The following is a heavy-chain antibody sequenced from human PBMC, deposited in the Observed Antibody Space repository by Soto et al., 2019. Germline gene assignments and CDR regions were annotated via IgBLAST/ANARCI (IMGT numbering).Heavy chain of an antibody. CDR3: AKGGADGFCSRGRCYFDS. J-gene: IGHJ4*02. V-gene: IGHV3-9*01. CDR2: ISWNSNII. CDR1: GFTFDDYA. D-gene: IGHD2-15*01. Sequence: DVQLVESGGGLVQPGRSLRLSCAASGFTFDDYAMHWVRRVPGKGLEWVSSISWNSNIIGYADSVKGRFTISRDNAKNSLYLQMNSVRPEDTGLYYCAKGGADGFCSRGRCYFDSCGQGTLVTVSS.